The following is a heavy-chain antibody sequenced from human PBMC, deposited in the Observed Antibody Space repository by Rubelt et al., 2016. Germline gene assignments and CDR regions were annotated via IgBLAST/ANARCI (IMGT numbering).Heavy chain of an antibody. D-gene: IGHD6-13*01. CDR2: IKQDGSEK. V-gene: IGHV3-7*03. CDR1: GFTFSDYW. J-gene: IGHJ4*02. CDR3: ARPQSTIWYSAFDS. Sequence: EVQLVESGGGLVQPGGSLRLSCAASGFTFSDYWMSWVRQAPGKGLEGVATIKQDGSEKYYVDSVKGRFTISRDDAKNSLFLQMNNLRAEDTAVYYCARPQSTIWYSAFDSWGQGTLVTVSS.